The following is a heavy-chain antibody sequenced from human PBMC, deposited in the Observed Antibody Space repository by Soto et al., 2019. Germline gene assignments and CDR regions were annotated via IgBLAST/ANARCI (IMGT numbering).Heavy chain of an antibody. J-gene: IGHJ4*02. D-gene: IGHD5-18*01. CDR3: AVLPRGYTYGLDY. Sequence: SVKVSCKASGFTFTSSAVQWVRQARGQRLEWIGWIVVGSGNTNYAQKFQERVTITRDMSTSTAYMELSSLRSEDTAVYYCAVLPRGYTYGLDYWGQRTLVTVSS. CDR1: GFTFTSSA. CDR2: IVVGSGNT. V-gene: IGHV1-58*01.